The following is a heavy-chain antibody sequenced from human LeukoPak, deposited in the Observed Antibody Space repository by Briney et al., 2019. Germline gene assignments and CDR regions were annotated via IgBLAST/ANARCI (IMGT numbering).Heavy chain of an antibody. J-gene: IGHJ6*02. V-gene: IGHV3-66*01. CDR3: ARGGDYFDSTCNYRKDYYGMDV. CDR1: GFTVSSNY. CDR2: IYSGGST. D-gene: IGHD3-22*01. Sequence: GGSLRLSCAVSGFTVSSNYMSWVRQAPGKGLEWVSVIYSGGSTYYADSVKGRFLLSRDNSNNTLYLQMNSLRVEDTAVYYCARGGDYFDSTCNYRKDYYGMDVWGQGTTVTVSS.